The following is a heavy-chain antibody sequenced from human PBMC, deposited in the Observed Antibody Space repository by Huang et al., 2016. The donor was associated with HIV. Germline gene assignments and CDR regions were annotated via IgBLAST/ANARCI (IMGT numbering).Heavy chain of an antibody. CDR1: GFPFSSYG. CDR3: AKDGNYGGNAYHFDY. J-gene: IGHJ4*02. CDR2: FSYDGSNK. V-gene: IGHV3-30*18. Sequence: QVQLVESGGGVVQPGRSLRLSCEASGFPFSSYGMHWVRQAPGKGLGWVAAFSYDGSNKDYADSVKCRFTISRDNSKSTLYLQMNSLRPEDAALYYCAKDGNYGGNAYHFDYWGLGILVTVSS. D-gene: IGHD2-15*01.